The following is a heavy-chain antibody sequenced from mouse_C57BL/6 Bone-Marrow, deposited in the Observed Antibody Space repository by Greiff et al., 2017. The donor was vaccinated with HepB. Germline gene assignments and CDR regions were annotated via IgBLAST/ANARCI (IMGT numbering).Heavy chain of an antibody. CDR1: PFNIKNTY. CDR2: IDPANGNT. J-gene: IGHJ3*01. V-gene: IGHV14-3*01. Sequence: VQLKQSVAELVRPGASVKLSCTASPFNIKNTYMHWVKQRPEQGLEWIGRIDPANGNTKYAPKFQGKATITEDTSSNTAYLQLSSLTSEDTAIYYCSRHGSSSAWFAYWGQGTLVTVSA. CDR3: SRHGSSSAWFAY. D-gene: IGHD1-1*01.